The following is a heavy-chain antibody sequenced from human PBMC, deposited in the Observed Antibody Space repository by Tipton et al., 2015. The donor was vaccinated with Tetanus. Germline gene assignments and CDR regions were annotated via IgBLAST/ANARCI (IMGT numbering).Heavy chain of an antibody. CDR2: IYYSGST. J-gene: IGHJ5*02. CDR1: GGSISSGGYF. V-gene: IGHV4-31*11. Sequence: TLSLTCAVSGGSISSGGYFWNWIRHRPGQGLEWIGYIYYSGSTFYNPSLKSRVTMSVDTSNNQFSLRLSSVTAADTAVYYCARDQGGGRVARLNWFGPWGQGTLVTVSS. D-gene: IGHD3-16*01. CDR3: ARDQGGGRVARLNWFGP.